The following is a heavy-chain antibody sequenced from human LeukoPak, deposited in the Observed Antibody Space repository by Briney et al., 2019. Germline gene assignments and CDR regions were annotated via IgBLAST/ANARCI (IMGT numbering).Heavy chain of an antibody. CDR1: GYTFTSYG. J-gene: IGHJ5*02. Sequence: ASVKVSCKASGYTFTSYGISWVRQAPGQGLEWMGWISAYNGNTNYAQKLQGRVTMTTDTSTSTAYMELRSLRSEDTAVYYCARGLAPYDILTGYYIGSWHEPFDPWGQGTLVTVSS. CDR3: ARGLAPYDILTGYYIGSWHEPFDP. CDR2: ISAYNGNT. D-gene: IGHD3-9*01. V-gene: IGHV1-18*01.